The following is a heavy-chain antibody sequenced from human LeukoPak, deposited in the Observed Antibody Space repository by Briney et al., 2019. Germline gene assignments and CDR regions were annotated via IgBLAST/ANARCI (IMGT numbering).Heavy chain of an antibody. J-gene: IGHJ6*04. CDR3: AREWNYYGSGIMDV. Sequence: PGGSLRLSCAASGFTFSSYWMSWVRQAPGKGLKWVANIKQDGGEKYYEGSVKGRFTVSRDNAKNSLYLQMNSLRAEDTAVYYCAREWNYYGSGIMDVWGKGTTVTVSS. CDR2: IKQDGGEK. CDR1: GFTFSSYW. V-gene: IGHV3-7*01. D-gene: IGHD3-10*01.